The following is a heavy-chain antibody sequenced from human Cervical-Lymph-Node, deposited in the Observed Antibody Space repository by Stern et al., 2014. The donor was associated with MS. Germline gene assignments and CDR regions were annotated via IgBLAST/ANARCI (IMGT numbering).Heavy chain of an antibody. CDR3: AAFVFCASPT. V-gene: IGHV3-66*02. CDR1: GFFRTNY. Sequence: EVQLVESGGGLVQPGGSLRLSCAASGFFRTNYMIWVRQAPGKGLGLVSILDRVCSSYSAQSVEGRFAIALDTSRNTLYLQMISLRPEDTAVYYCAAFVFCASPTWGQGTLVTFSS. J-gene: IGHJ5*02. CDR2: LDRVCSS. D-gene: IGHD2-21*01.